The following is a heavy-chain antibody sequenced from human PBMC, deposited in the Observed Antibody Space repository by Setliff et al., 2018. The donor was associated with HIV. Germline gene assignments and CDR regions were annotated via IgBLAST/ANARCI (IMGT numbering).Heavy chain of an antibody. V-gene: IGHV3-33*06. Sequence: GGSLRLSCAASGFTFSSYGMHWVRQAPGKGLEWVAVIWYDGSNKYYADSVKGRFTISRDNSKNTLHLQMNSLRAEDTAVYYCAKPTRGAPYYFDYWGQGTLVTVSS. CDR2: IWYDGSNK. J-gene: IGHJ4*02. CDR1: GFTFSSYG. D-gene: IGHD2-2*01. CDR3: AKPTRGAPYYFDY.